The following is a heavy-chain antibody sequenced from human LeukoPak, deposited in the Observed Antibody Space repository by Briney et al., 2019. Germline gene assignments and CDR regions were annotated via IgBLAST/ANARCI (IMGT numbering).Heavy chain of an antibody. CDR3: ATATNGRHYDY. V-gene: IGHV3-21*06. D-gene: IGHD1-14*01. J-gene: IGHJ4*02. CDR1: GLTFSTSG. CDR2: IGPTGFDR. Sequence: KPGGSLRLSCTTSGLTFSTSGFNWVRQAPGKGLEWVASIGPTGFDRYHADSIKGRFTISRDNANNFLYLQMDSLRAEDTAVYYCATATNGRHYDYWGQGTLLTVSS.